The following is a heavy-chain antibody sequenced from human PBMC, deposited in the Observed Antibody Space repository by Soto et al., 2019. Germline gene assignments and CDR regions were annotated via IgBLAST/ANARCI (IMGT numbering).Heavy chain of an antibody. V-gene: IGHV4-30-4*01. Sequence: QVQLQESGPGLVKPSQTLSLTCTVSGGSISSGDYYWSWIRQPPGKGLEWIGYIYYSGSTYYNPSLKSRVTISVDMSKHQFSLKLSSVTATDTAVYYCARVVAAGPMGDYYGMDVWGQGTTVTVSS. D-gene: IGHD2-15*01. CDR1: GGSISSGDYY. CDR3: ARVVAAGPMGDYYGMDV. CDR2: IYYSGST. J-gene: IGHJ6*02.